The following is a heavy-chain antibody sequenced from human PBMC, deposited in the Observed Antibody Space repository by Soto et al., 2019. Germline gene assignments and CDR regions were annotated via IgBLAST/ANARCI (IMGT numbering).Heavy chain of an antibody. CDR3: ARDLGGPDY. V-gene: IGHV3-74*03. J-gene: IGHJ4*02. CDR1: GFSLSPYW. D-gene: IGHD3-16*01. Sequence: PGGSLRLSCAASGFSLSPYWMHWVRQVPGRGLEWVARLSSDGFGAAYADSVKGRFFISSDIARNTLTLQMNSLRADDTAVYYCARDLGGPDYWGRGTSVTVSS. CDR2: LSSDGFGA.